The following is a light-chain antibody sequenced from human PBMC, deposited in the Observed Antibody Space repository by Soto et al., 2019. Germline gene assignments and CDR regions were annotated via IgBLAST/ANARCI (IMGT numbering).Light chain of an antibody. J-gene: IGKJ4*01. V-gene: IGKV4-1*01. CDR2: WAS. CDR1: QSRLYNSHNKDY. Sequence: DIVMTQSPDSRAVPLGESATINCKSSQSRLYNSHNKDYLAWYQQKTGQPAKLLIYWASTRESGVPDRFSGSRSGTDVTLTISSLQAEDVAVYYCQQYYSTLAITFGGVTKVEIK. CDR3: QQYYSTLAIT.